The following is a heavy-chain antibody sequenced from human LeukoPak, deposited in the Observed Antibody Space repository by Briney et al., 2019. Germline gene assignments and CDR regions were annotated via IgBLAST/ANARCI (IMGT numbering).Heavy chain of an antibody. CDR2: ISTGTSHT. D-gene: IGHD4-17*01. V-gene: IGHV3-21*01. J-gene: IGHJ6*02. CDR1: GFTFSDYY. CDR3: AREGTVTTGYGMDV. Sequence: GGSLRLSCAVSGFTFSDYYMNWVRQAPGRGLEWLSSISTGTSHTYYVDSVKGRFTISRDNAKNSLYLQMNSLRAEDTAVYYCAREGTVTTGYGMDVWGQGTTVTVSS.